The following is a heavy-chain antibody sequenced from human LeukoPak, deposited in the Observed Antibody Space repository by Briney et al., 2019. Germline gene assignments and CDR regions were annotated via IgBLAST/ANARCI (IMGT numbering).Heavy chain of an antibody. CDR2: IKQDGSEK. Sequence: GGSLRLSCTASGFTFSSYWMSWVRQAPGKGLEWVANIKQDGSEKYYVDSVKGRFTISRDNAKNSLYLQMNSLRAEDTAVYYCARATFQAEGPSGDYWGQGTLVTVSS. D-gene: IGHD3-10*01. CDR1: GFTFSSYW. V-gene: IGHV3-7*01. CDR3: ARATFQAEGPSGDY. J-gene: IGHJ4*02.